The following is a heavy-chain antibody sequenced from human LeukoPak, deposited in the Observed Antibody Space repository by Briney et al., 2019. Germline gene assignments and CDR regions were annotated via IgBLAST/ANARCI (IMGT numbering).Heavy chain of an antibody. CDR1: GGSISSGGYY. V-gene: IGHV4-31*03. D-gene: IGHD5-18*01. CDR3: ARANPDTSGDSYGYPYFDY. J-gene: IGHJ4*02. Sequence: SQTLSLTCTVSGGSISSGGYYWSWIRQHPGKGLEWIGYIYYSGSTYYNSSLKSRVTISVDTSKNQFSLKLSSVTAADTAVYYCARANPDTSGDSYGYPYFDYWGQGTLVTVSS. CDR2: IYYSGST.